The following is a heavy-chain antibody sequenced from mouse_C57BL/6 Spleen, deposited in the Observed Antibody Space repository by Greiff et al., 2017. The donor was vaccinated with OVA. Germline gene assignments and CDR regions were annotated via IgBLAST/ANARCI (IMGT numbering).Heavy chain of an antibody. J-gene: IGHJ2*01. CDR3: ARREFINSVESDY. V-gene: IGHV1-55*01. CDR2: IYPGSGST. CDR1: GYTFTGYW. Sequence: QVQLQQPGAELVKPGASVKLSCKASGYTFTGYWITWVKQRPGQGLEWIGDIYPGSGSTNYNEKFKSKATLTVDTSSSTAYMQLSSLTSEDSAVYYCARREFINSVESDYWGQGTTLTVSS. D-gene: IGHD1-1*01.